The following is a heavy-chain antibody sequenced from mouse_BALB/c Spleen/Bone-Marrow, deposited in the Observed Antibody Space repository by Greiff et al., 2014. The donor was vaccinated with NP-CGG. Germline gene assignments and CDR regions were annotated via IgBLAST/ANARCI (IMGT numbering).Heavy chain of an antibody. CDR1: GFTFTDYY. CDR3: ARDKNYGSYWYFDV. J-gene: IGHJ1*01. CDR2: IRNKANGYTT. V-gene: IGHV7-3*02. Sequence: EVHLVESGGGLVQPGGSLRLSCATSGFTFTDYYMSWVRQPPGKALEWLGFIRNKANGYTTEYSASVKGRFTISRDNSQSILYLQMNPLRAEDSATYYCARDKNYGSYWYFDVWGAGTTVTVSS. D-gene: IGHD2-1*01.